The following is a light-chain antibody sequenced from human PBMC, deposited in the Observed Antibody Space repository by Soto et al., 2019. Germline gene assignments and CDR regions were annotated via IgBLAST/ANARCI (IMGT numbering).Light chain of an antibody. CDR1: SSDVGGYNY. V-gene: IGLV2-14*01. Sequence: QSALTQPASVSGSTGQSITISCTGTSSDVGGYNYVSWYQQRPGKAPKFMIYEVTNRPSGVSNRFSGSKSGNTASLTISGLQAEDEADYYCASYTSRGTRVFGTGTKLTVL. CDR3: ASYTSRGTRV. CDR2: EVT. J-gene: IGLJ1*01.